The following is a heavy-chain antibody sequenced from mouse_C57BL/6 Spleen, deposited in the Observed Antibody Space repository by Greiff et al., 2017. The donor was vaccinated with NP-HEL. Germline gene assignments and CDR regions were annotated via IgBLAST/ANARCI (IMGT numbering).Heavy chain of an antibody. CDR1: GYTFTSYW. CDR2: IYPGSGST. D-gene: IGHD1-1*01. Sequence: QVQLQQPGAELVKPGASVKMSCKASGYTFTSYWITWVKQRPGQGLEWIGDIYPGSGSTNYNEKFKSKATLTVDTSSSTAYMQLSSLTSEDSAVYYCARSPYYGSSRGYAMDYWGQGTSVTVSS. CDR3: ARSPYYGSSRGYAMDY. J-gene: IGHJ4*01. V-gene: IGHV1-55*01.